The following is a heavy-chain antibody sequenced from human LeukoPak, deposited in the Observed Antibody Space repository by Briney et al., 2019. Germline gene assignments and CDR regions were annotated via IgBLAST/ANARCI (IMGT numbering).Heavy chain of an antibody. CDR2: IIPILDIA. V-gene: IGHV1-69*04. J-gene: IGHJ1*01. CDR1: GYTFTNYD. Sequence: ASVKVSCKASGYTFTNYDISWVRQAPGQGLEWMGRIIPILDIAKYAQKFQGRVTITADKSTSTAYMELSSLRSEDTAVYYCARGGGSGSYITIEYFQHWGQGTLVTVSS. D-gene: IGHD3-10*01. CDR3: ARGGGSGSYITIEYFQH.